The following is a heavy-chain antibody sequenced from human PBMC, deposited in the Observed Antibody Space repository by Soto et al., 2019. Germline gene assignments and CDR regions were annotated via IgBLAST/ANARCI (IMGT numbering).Heavy chain of an antibody. Sequence: PSETLSLTCTVSGGSISSYYWSWIRQSPGKGLEWIGYISYSGSTKYNPSLKSRVTISVDTSKNQFSLKLSSVTAADTAVYYCARGRGDTAMAWYYWGQGTLVTSPQ. J-gene: IGHJ4*02. CDR1: GGSISSYY. D-gene: IGHD5-18*01. CDR2: ISYSGST. CDR3: ARGRGDTAMAWYY. V-gene: IGHV4-59*01.